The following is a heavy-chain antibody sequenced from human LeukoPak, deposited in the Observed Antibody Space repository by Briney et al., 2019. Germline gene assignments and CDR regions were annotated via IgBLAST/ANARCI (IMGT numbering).Heavy chain of an antibody. Sequence: GGSLRLSCAASGFTVSSNYMSWVRQAPGKGLEWVSVIYSGGSTYYADSVKGRFTISRDNSKNTLYLQMNSLRAEDTAVYYCARDRVPADRSYYYYGMDVRGQGTTVTVSS. CDR1: GFTVSSNY. V-gene: IGHV3-53*01. CDR2: IYSGGST. D-gene: IGHD2-2*01. CDR3: ARDRVPADRSYYYYGMDV. J-gene: IGHJ6*02.